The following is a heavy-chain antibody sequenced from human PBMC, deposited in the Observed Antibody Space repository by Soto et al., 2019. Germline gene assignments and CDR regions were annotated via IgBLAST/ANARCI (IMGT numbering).Heavy chain of an antibody. J-gene: IGHJ4*02. CDR3: ARDSGSSYCY. D-gene: IGHD6-13*01. CDR1: GGTFSSYA. Sequence: AASVKVSCKASGGTFSSYALSWVRQAPGQVLEWMGGIIPIFGTANYAQKFQGRVTIAADESTGTAYMDLSSLRSEDTAVYYCARDSGSSYCYGGQGTLVTVSS. CDR2: IIPIFGTA. V-gene: IGHV1-69*13.